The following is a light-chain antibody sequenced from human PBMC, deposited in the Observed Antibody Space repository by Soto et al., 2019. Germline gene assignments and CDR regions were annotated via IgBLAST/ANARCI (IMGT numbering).Light chain of an antibody. CDR2: EVN. J-gene: IGLJ1*01. Sequence: QAVLTQPPSASVSPGQSVAISWTGTSSDVGGYNHVSWYQHNQGKATNLRLYEVNKQHAGVRDRFSGSKSGNTASMTVSGLQAGDEADYYCTTYPGRSNVFGPRSKVPV. CDR3: TTYPGRSNV. CDR1: SSDVGGYNH. V-gene: IGLV2-8*01.